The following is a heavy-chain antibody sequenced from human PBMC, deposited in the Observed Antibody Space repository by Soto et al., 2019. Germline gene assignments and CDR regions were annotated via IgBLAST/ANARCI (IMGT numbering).Heavy chain of an antibody. D-gene: IGHD3-10*01. CDR3: ARVLYYGSGSYSPYGMDV. Sequence: QVQLVQSGAEVKKPGSSMKVSCKTSGVSFNNNGNGWVRQAPGHGLEWMGGVSPPFRTSNYARKFQGRISITADASTGTVNMELSSLTSEDTAQYYCARVLYYGSGSYSPYGMDVWGQGTTVTVSS. CDR1: GVSFNNNG. V-gene: IGHV1-69*01. CDR2: VSPPFRTS. J-gene: IGHJ6*02.